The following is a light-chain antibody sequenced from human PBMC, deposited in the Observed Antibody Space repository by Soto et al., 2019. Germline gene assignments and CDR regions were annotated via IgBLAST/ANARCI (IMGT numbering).Light chain of an antibody. CDR1: QSVSSY. Sequence: EIVLTQSPATLSLSPGETATLSCRASQSVSSYLAWYQQKPGQAPRLLIYDASNRATGIPARFSGSGSGTDFTLTISSLEPEDFTIYYCQQRSSWPFTFGPGTKVDIK. CDR3: QQRSSWPFT. J-gene: IGKJ3*01. V-gene: IGKV3-11*01. CDR2: DAS.